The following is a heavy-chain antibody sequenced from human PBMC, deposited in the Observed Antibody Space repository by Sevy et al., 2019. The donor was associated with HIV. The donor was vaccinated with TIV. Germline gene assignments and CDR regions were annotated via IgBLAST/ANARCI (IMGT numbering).Heavy chain of an antibody. CDR3: AGVDGYYDKGLDP. CDR1: GFTFSNYE. CDR2: ISNGGSPT. J-gene: IGHJ5*02. D-gene: IGHD3-16*01. Sequence: GGSLRLSCVASGFTFSNYEMNWVRQAPGKGLEWISYISNGGSPTYYADSVKGRFTISRDNAKNSLYLQMNSLRVEDTALYYCAGVDGYYDKGLDPLGQGTLVTVSS. V-gene: IGHV3-48*03.